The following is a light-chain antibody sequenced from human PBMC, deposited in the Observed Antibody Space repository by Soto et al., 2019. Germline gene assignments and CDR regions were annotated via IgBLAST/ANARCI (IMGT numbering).Light chain of an antibody. Sequence: QLVLTQSPSASASLGASVKLTCTLSSGHSSYAIAWHQQQPEKGPRYLMKLNSDGSHSKGDGIPDRFSGSSSGAERYLTIPSLQSEDEADYYGQTWGAGIYWVFGGGTKLTVL. CDR1: SGHSSYA. CDR3: QTWGAGIYWV. J-gene: IGLJ3*02. V-gene: IGLV4-69*01. CDR2: LNSDGSH.